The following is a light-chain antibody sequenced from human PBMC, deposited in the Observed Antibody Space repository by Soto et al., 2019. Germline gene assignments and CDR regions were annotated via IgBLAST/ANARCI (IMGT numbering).Light chain of an antibody. J-gene: IGLJ2*01. CDR3: GTWDSSLSGVV. Sequence: QSVLTQPPSVSAAPGQKVTISCSGSSSNIGNNYVSWYQQFPGTAPKLLIYDNNKRPSGIPDRFSGSKSATSAALAITGLQTGDEADYYCGTWDSSLSGVVFGGGTKVTVL. V-gene: IGLV1-51*01. CDR2: DNN. CDR1: SSNIGNNY.